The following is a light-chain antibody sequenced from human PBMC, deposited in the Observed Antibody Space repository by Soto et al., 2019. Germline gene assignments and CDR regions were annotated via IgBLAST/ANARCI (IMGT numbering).Light chain of an antibody. CDR2: AAS. CDR3: QQSYSTLWT. V-gene: IGKV1-39*01. Sequence: DIQMTQSPSSLSASVGDRVTITCRASQSIGNFLNWYQQKPGKAPKLLISAASSLPSGVPSRFSGSGSGTDFTLTISSLQPEDFATYYCQQSYSTLWTFGQGTKVEIK. J-gene: IGKJ1*01. CDR1: QSIGNF.